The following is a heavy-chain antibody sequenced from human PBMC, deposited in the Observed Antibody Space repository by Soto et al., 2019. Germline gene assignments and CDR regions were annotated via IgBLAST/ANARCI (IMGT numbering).Heavy chain of an antibody. CDR3: ARGGSSVRSYGMDV. CDR1: GGSISSYY. V-gene: IGHV4-59*08. J-gene: IGHJ6*02. Sequence: KPSETLSLTCTVSGGSISSYYWSWIRQPPGKGLEWIGYIYYSGSTNYNPSLKSRVTISVDTSKNQFSLKLSSVTAADTAVYYCARGGSSVRSYGMDVWGQGTTVTV. D-gene: IGHD3-10*01. CDR2: IYYSGST.